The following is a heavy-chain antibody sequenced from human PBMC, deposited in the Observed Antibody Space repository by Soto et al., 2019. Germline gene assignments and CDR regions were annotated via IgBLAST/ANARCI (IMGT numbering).Heavy chain of an antibody. D-gene: IGHD6-13*01. CDR3: ARQSYSSYYFDY. Sequence: EVQLVESGGGLVQPGGSLRLSGAASGLPFSSYAMHWFRQAPGKGLEYVSAISSNGGRTYYANSVKGRFTISRDNSKNTLYLQMGSLRAEDMAVYYCARQSYSSYYFDYWGQGTLVTVSS. V-gene: IGHV3-64*01. J-gene: IGHJ4*02. CDR2: ISSNGGRT. CDR1: GLPFSSYA.